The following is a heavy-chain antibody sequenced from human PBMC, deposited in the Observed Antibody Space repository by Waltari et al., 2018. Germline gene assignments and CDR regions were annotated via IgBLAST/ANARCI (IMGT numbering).Heavy chain of an antibody. CDR2: INQXGSEK. CDR1: GFTFSSYW. D-gene: IGHD6-19*01. Sequence: EVXLXXSGGXLVXPGGSLRLSCGAXGFTFSSYWMSWVRQAPGKGLEWVGHINQXGSEKDXVDSVKGRFTIFRDNAKNSLYLQMNSLXAEDTAVYXCXRAXPGYSSGRTPDXWGQGTXVTVSS. V-gene: IGHV3-7*01. CDR3: XRAXPGYSSGRTPDX. J-gene: IGHJ4*02.